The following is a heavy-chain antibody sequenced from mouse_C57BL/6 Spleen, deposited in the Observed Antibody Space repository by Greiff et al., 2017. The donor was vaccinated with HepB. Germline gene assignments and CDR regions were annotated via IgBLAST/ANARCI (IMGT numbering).Heavy chain of an antibody. J-gene: IGHJ2*01. D-gene: IGHD2-4*01. CDR3: ASQGWDYEGY. V-gene: IGHV1-81*01. CDR1: GYTFTSYG. Sequence: QVQLKESGAELARPGASVKLSCKASGYTFTSYGISWVKQRTGQGLEWIGEIYPRSGNTYYNEKFKGKATLTADKSSSTAYMELRSLTSEDSAVYFCASQGWDYEGYWGQGTTLTVSS. CDR2: IYPRSGNT.